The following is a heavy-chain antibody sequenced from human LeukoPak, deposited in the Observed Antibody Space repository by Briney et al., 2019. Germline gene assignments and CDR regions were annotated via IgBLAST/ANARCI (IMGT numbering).Heavy chain of an antibody. V-gene: IGHV3-74*01. CDR3: ARGYIYGYDC. Sequence: GGSLRLSCAASGFTFSNNWMHWVRQPPGKGLVWVSRINSDGSTTTYADSVKGRFTISRDNAKNTLYLQMNSLRGEDTAVYYCARGYIYGYDCWGQGALVTVSS. D-gene: IGHD5-18*01. J-gene: IGHJ4*02. CDR1: GFTFSNNW. CDR2: INSDGSTT.